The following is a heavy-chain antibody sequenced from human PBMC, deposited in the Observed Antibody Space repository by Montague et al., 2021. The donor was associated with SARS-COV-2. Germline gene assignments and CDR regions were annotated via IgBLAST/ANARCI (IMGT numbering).Heavy chain of an antibody. CDR3: ARLGRQQLVRLSGMDV. D-gene: IGHD6-13*01. Sequence: SETLSLTCTVSGGSISSSSYYWGWIRQPPGKGLEWIGSIYYSGSTYYNPSLKSRVTISVDTSENQLSLKLSSVTAADTAVYYCARLGRQQLVRLSGMDVWGQGTTVTVSS. V-gene: IGHV4-39*07. CDR1: GGSISSSSYY. CDR2: IYYSGST. J-gene: IGHJ6*02.